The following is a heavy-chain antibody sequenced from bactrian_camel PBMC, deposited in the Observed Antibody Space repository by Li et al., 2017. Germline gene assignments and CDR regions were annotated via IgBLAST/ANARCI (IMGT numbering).Heavy chain of an antibody. CDR2: IYTGAGNT. D-gene: IGHD6*01. V-gene: IGHV3S40*01. Sequence: VQLVESGGGSVQAGGSLKLSCAASFLTYNDNCVGWFRQAAGKEREGVAMIYTGAGNTDYADSVKGRFTMSQDNAKNTVYLQMNSLKPEDTAMYYCAASTRLRGCTWYYATYNYWGQGTQVTVS. J-gene: IGHJ4*01. CDR3: AASTRLRGCTWYYATYNY. CDR1: FLTYNDNC.